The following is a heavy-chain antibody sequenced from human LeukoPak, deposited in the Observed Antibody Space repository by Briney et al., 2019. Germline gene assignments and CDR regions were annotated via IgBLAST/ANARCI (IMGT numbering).Heavy chain of an antibody. CDR2: IYYSGST. D-gene: IGHD6-19*01. J-gene: IGHJ4*02. V-gene: IGHV4-59*12. CDR1: GGSISSYY. CDR3: AKDTPLIGYASGWSRNFFDY. Sequence: SETLSLTCTVSGGSISSYYWSWIRQPPGKGLEWIGYIYYSGSTNYNPSLKSRVTISVDTSKNQFSLELSSVTAADTAVYYCAKDTPLIGYASGWSRNFFDYWGQGTLVTVSS.